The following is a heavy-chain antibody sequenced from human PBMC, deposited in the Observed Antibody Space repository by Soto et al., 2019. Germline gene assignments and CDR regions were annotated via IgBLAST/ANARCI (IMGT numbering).Heavy chain of an antibody. Sequence: SQTLSLTCAISVDSVSSNSASWNWIRQSPSKGLEWLGRTCYSANRYNDDAVSVKSRITITQDTSKNQFCLQLNAVTPEDTAVYYCTRQACGWYRIFDYWGQGTMVTVYS. J-gene: IGHJ4*02. CDR2: TCYSANRYN. V-gene: IGHV6-1*01. CDR1: VDSVSSNSAS. CDR3: TRQACGWYRIFDY. D-gene: IGHD6-19*01.